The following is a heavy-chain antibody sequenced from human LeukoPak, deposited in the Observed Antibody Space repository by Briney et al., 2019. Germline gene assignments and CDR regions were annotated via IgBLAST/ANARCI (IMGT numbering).Heavy chain of an antibody. Sequence: ASETLSLTCTVSGDSISSYYWSWIRQPPGKGLEWIGYIYYRGSTNYNPSLKSRVTISVDTSKNQFSLKLSSVTAADTAVYYCARSGVVALWYFDYWGQGTQVTVSS. CDR2: IYYRGST. V-gene: IGHV4-59*08. CDR1: GDSISSYY. J-gene: IGHJ4*02. CDR3: ARSGVVALWYFDY. D-gene: IGHD2-21*01.